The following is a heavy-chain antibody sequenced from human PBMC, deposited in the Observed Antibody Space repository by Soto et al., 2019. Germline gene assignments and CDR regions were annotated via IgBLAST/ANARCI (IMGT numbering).Heavy chain of an antibody. CDR1: GFTFSSYG. Sequence: PGGSLRLSCAASGFTFSSYGMHWVRQAPGKGLEWVAVISYDGSNKYYADSVKGRFTISRDNSKNTLYLQMNSLRAEDTAVYYCAKTRRSYDILSTYDYWGQGTLVTVSS. J-gene: IGHJ4*02. CDR3: AKTRRSYDILSTYDY. CDR2: ISYDGSNK. V-gene: IGHV3-30*18. D-gene: IGHD3-9*01.